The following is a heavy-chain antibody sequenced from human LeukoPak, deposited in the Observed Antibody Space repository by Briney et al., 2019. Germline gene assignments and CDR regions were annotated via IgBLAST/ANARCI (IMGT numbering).Heavy chain of an antibody. J-gene: IGHJ4*02. D-gene: IGHD3-3*01. CDR3: ATKDHKGIFGVGPYYFDY. CDR1: GYTLTELS. CDR2: FDPEHGET. V-gene: IGHV1-24*01. Sequence: ASVKVSCKVSGYTLTELSMHWVRQAPGKGLEWMGGFDPEHGETIYAQKFQDRVTMTEDTSTDTAYMELSSLRSEDTAVYYCATKDHKGIFGVGPYYFDYWGQGTLVTVSS.